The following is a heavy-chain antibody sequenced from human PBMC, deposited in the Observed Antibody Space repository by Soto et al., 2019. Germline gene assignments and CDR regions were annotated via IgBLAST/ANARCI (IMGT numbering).Heavy chain of an antibody. CDR2: INPGNSET. J-gene: IGHJ4*02. CDR3: ARPDNNYVAS. V-gene: IGHV5-51*01. Sequence: GESLKISCHASGYSFINYWIGWVRQLPGKGLEWMAIINPGNSETGYSPAFQGQVTISADRFITTVYLEWSSLKASDTAMYYCARPDNNYVASWGQGALVTVSS. D-gene: IGHD2-15*01. CDR1: GYSFINYW.